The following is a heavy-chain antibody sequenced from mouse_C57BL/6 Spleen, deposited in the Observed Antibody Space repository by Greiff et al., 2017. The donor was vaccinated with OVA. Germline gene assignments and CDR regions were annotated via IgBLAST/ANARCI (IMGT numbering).Heavy chain of an antibody. CDR1: GFSLTSYG. J-gene: IGHJ1*03. Sequence: QVQLQQSGPGLVQPSQSLSITCTVSGFSLTSYGVHWVRPSPGKGLEWLGVIWSGGITDYNAAFISRLSISKDNSKSQVFFKMNRLQADDTAIYYCARRTGTGNWYFDVWGTGTTVTVSS. CDR3: ARRTGTGNWYFDV. V-gene: IGHV2-2*01. D-gene: IGHD4-1*01. CDR2: IWSGGIT.